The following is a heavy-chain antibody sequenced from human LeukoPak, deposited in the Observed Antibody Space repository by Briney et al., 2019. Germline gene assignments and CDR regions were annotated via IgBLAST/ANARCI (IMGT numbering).Heavy chain of an antibody. Sequence: PGRSLRLSCAASGFTFDDYAMHWVRQAPGKGLEWVSGISWNSGSIGYADSVKGRFTISRDNAKNSLYLQMNSLRPEDTALYYCAKDSGHLYGSGSIYYYYGMDVWGQGTTVTVSS. CDR1: GFTFDDYA. J-gene: IGHJ6*02. V-gene: IGHV3-9*01. CDR2: ISWNSGSI. CDR3: AKDSGHLYGSGSIYYYYGMDV. D-gene: IGHD3-10*01.